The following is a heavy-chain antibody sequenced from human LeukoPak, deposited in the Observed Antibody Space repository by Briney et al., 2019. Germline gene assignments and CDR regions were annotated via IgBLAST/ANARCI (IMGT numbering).Heavy chain of an antibody. CDR3: AKDLDYDFWSGPQFDY. V-gene: IGHV3-23*01. CDR2: ISGSGGST. Sequence: GGSLRLSCAASGFTFSSYAMSWVRQAPGKGLEWVSAISGSGGSTYYADSVKDRFTISRDNSKNTLYLQMNSLRAEDTAVYYCAKDLDYDFWSGPQFDYWGQGTLVTVSS. J-gene: IGHJ4*02. D-gene: IGHD3-3*01. CDR1: GFTFSSYA.